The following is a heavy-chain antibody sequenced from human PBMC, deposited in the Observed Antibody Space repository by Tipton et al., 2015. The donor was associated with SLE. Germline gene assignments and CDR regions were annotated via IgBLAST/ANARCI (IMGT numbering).Heavy chain of an antibody. CDR3: PRGGARDYYFDN. CDR1: GDSISNYY. J-gene: IGHJ4*02. D-gene: IGHD2-21*02. CDR2: IYYSGST. V-gene: IGHV4-59*01. Sequence: TLSLTCTVSGDSISNYYCSWIPQPPGKGLEWIGYIYYSGSTSYNPSLKSRVTISVDTSRNQFFMKLSSVTAADTAVYYCPRGGARDYYFDNWGRGTLVTVSS.